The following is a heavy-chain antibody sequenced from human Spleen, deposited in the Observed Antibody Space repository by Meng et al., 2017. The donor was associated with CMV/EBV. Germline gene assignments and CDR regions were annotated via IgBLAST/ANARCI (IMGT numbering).Heavy chain of an antibody. V-gene: IGHV4-59*12. Sequence: SETLSLTCTVSGGSISSYYWSWIRQPPGKGLEWIGYIYYSGSTNYNPSLKSRVTISVDTSKNQFSLKLSSVTAADTAVYYCARVPRHKDSSGYYYVSGDKIDYWGQGTLVTVSS. CDR1: GGSISSYY. D-gene: IGHD3-22*01. CDR3: ARVPRHKDSSGYYYVSGDKIDY. CDR2: IYYSGST. J-gene: IGHJ4*02.